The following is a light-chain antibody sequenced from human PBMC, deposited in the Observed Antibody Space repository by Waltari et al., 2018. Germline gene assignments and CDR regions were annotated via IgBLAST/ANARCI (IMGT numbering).Light chain of an antibody. CDR1: QPITNY. J-gene: IGKJ3*01. Sequence: DIRLTQTPFFLSPSLGDRSTITCQASQPITNYLNWYQQKVGEAPKLLIHDASKLETGVPSRFSGSQSGTHFTLTIASLQPEDVATYYCQRYDNLPIFAFGPGTKVDVK. CDR3: QRYDNLPIFA. V-gene: IGKV1-33*01. CDR2: DAS.